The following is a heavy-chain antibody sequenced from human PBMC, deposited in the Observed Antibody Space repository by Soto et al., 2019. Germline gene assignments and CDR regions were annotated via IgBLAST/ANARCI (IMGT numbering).Heavy chain of an antibody. J-gene: IGHJ5*02. D-gene: IGHD1-7*01. CDR2: ISYDGSNK. V-gene: IGHV3-30*18. CDR3: AKYGPIKNQNELES. CDR1: GFTFSSYG. Sequence: HPGGSLRLSCAASGFTFSSYGMHWVRQAPGKGLEWVAVISYDGSNKYYADSVKGRFTISRDNSKNTLYLQMNSLRAEDTAVYYCAKYGPIKNQNELESWGQGTLVTVSS.